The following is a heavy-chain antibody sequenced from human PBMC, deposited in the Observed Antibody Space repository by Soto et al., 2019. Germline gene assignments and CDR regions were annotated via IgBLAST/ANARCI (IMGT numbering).Heavy chain of an antibody. Sequence: QVQLVQSGAEVKKPESSVKVSCKASGGTFSSYTISWVRQAPGQGLEWMGRIIPILGIANYAQKFQGRVTITADKSTSTAYMELSSLRSEDTAVYYCARIAARPDGGYYYYMDVWGKGTTVTVSS. D-gene: IGHD6-6*01. V-gene: IGHV1-69*02. J-gene: IGHJ6*03. CDR1: GGTFSSYT. CDR2: IIPILGIA. CDR3: ARIAARPDGGYYYYMDV.